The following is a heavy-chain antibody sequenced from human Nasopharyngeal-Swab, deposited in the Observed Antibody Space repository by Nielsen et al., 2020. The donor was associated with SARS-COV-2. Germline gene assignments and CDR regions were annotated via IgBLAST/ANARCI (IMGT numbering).Heavy chain of an antibody. V-gene: IGHV1-69*15. CDR2: KIAIFGIA. J-gene: IGHJ6*03. D-gene: IGHD4-11*01. CDR3: ARSPRLQPLSGSFCYKDV. Sequence: WVRQAPGQGLEWMGRKIAIFGIANYEQKFQGRVTITEDESKSTDYMELSSLRSEDTAVYSCARSPRLQPLSGSFCYKDVWGKGTTVTVSS.